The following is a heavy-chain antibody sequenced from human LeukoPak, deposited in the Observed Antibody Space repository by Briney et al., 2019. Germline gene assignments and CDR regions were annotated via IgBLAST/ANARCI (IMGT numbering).Heavy chain of an antibody. Sequence: PSETLSLTCTVSGYSISSGYYWGWIRQPPGKGLEWIGSIYHSGSTYYNPSLKSRVTISVDTSKNQFSLKLSSVTAADTAVYYCARLPRITKLSSLSYYFDYWGQGTLVTVSS. D-gene: IGHD3-10*01. V-gene: IGHV4-38-2*02. CDR2: IYHSGST. J-gene: IGHJ4*02. CDR1: GYSISSGYY. CDR3: ARLPRITKLSSLSYYFDY.